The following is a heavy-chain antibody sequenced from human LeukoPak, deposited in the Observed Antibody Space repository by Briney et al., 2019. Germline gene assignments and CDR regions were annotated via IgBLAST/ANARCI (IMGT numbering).Heavy chain of an antibody. CDR1: GGSISSSSYY. D-gene: IGHD3-22*01. CDR2: IYYSGST. J-gene: IGHJ3*02. Sequence: SETLSLTCTVSGGSISSSSYYWGWIRQPPGKGLEWIGSIYYSGSTYYNPSLKSRVTISVDRSKNQFSLKLSSVTAADTAVYYCARDHGLDSSGYLGAFDIWGQGTMVTVSS. V-gene: IGHV4-39*07. CDR3: ARDHGLDSSGYLGAFDI.